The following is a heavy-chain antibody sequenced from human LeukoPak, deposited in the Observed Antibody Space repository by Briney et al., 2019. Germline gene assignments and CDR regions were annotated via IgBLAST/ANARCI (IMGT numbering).Heavy chain of an antibody. J-gene: IGHJ4*02. V-gene: IGHV3-48*04. CDR2: ISSGSSTI. CDR1: GFTFSSYS. D-gene: IGHD5-24*01. CDR3: ARSRDGYNPIFDY. Sequence: PGGSLRLSCAASGFTFSSYSMNWVRQAPGKGLEWVSYISSGSSTIYYADSVKGRFSISRDNAKNSLYLQMNSLRAEDTAVYYCARSRDGYNPIFDYWGQGTLVTVSS.